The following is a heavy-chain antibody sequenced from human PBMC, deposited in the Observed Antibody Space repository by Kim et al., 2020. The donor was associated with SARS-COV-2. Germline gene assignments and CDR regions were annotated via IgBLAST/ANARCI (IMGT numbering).Heavy chain of an antibody. J-gene: IGHJ6*02. Sequence: SVKVSCKASGGTFSSYAISWVRQAPGQGLEWMGGIIPIFGTANYAQKFQGRVTITADESTSTAYMELSSLRSEDTAVYYCARPLSGYEPYYYYGMDVWGQGTTVTVSS. CDR3: ARPLSGYEPYYYYGMDV. V-gene: IGHV1-69*13. CDR1: GGTFSSYA. CDR2: IIPIFGTA. D-gene: IGHD5-12*01.